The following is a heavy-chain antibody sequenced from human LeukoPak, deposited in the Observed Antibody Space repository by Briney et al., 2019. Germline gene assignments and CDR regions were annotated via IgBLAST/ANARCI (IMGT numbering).Heavy chain of an antibody. Sequence: ASVKVSCTASGYTFTSYYMHWVRQAPGQGLEWMGIINPSGGSTSYAQKFQGRVTMTRDTSTSTVYMELSSLRSEDTAVYYCARDLHPMYYYDSSGYGYWGQGTLVTVSS. CDR3: ARDLHPMYYYDSSGYGY. CDR1: GYTFTSYY. J-gene: IGHJ4*02. V-gene: IGHV1-46*01. CDR2: INPSGGST. D-gene: IGHD3-22*01.